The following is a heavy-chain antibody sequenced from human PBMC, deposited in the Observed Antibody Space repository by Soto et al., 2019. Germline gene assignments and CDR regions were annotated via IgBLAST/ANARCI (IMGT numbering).Heavy chain of an antibody. Sequence: KSSETLSLTCTVSGGSVSSGGYSWSWIRQPPGKGLEWIGYIFYSGNTNYNPSLKSRVTISVDMSKNQFSLRLSSVTAADTAVYFCARNPLRLPFDSWGQGTLVTVSS. CDR1: GGSVSSGGYS. CDR3: ARNPLRLPFDS. CDR2: IFYSGNT. V-gene: IGHV4-61*08. J-gene: IGHJ4*02.